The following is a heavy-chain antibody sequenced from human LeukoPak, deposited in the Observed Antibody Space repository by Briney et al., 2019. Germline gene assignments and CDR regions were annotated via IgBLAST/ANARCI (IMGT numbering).Heavy chain of an antibody. CDR3: ARAAAGKMPNYFDY. CDR2: INWNGGST. Sequence: GGSLRLSCAASGFTFDDYGMSWVRQAPGKGLEWGSGINWNGGSTGYADSVKGRFTISRDNAKNSLYLQMNSLRAEDTALYYCARAAAGKMPNYFDYWGQGTLVTVSS. V-gene: IGHV3-20*04. D-gene: IGHD6-13*01. CDR1: GFTFDDYG. J-gene: IGHJ4*02.